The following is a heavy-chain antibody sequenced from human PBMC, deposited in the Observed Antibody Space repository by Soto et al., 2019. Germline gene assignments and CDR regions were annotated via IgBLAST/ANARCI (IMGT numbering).Heavy chain of an antibody. CDR3: ARFGSSSWGGNYYNGMDV. CDR2: IYHSGST. CDR1: AGSTSPSNW. J-gene: IGHJ6*04. D-gene: IGHD6-13*01. V-gene: IGHV4-4*02. Sequence: SQTLSLTSAVSAGSTSPSNWCSCLRQPPGKGLEWIAEIYHSGSTNYNPSLKSRVTISVDKSKNQFSLKLSSVTAADTAVYYCARFGSSSWGGNYYNGMDVWGKGTTVTVFS.